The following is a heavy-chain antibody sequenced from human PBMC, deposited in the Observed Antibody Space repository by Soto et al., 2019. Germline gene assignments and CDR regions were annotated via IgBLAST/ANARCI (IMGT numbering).Heavy chain of an antibody. J-gene: IGHJ4*02. D-gene: IGHD2-2*01. Sequence: PGEALKISCKGSGYSFTSYWIGWVRQMPGKGLEWMGIIYPGDSDTRYSPSFQGQVTISADKSISTAYLQWSSLKAADTAVYYCASIVVVPAANGHYFDYWRQGTLVPVSS. CDR3: ASIVVVPAANGHYFDY. V-gene: IGHV5-51*01. CDR1: GYSFTSYW. CDR2: IYPGDSDT.